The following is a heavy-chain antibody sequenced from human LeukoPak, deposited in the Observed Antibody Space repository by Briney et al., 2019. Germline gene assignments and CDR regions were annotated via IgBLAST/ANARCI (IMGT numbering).Heavy chain of an antibody. CDR2: INPNSGGT. J-gene: IGHJ5*02. V-gene: IGHV1-2*02. CDR1: GYTFTVYY. Sequence: ASVTVSFTASGYTFTVYYMHWVRQAPGQGLEWMGWINPNSGGTNYAQKFQGRVTMTRDTSISTAYMELSRPRSDDTAVYYCARAGYCSGGSCYRNWFDPWGQGTLVTVSS. CDR3: ARAGYCSGGSCYRNWFDP. D-gene: IGHD2-15*01.